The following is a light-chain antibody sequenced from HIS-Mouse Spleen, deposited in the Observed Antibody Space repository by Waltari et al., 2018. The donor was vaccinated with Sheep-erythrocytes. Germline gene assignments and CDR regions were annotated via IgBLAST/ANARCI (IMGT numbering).Light chain of an antibody. J-gene: IGLJ1*01. Sequence: ELTQPPSVSVSPGQTASTTCPGEQLGDKYACWYQQNPGQSPVLVIKQDSKRPSGIPERLSGSNSGNTATLTISGVQAEDEADYYCQSADSSGTYVFGTGTKVTVL. CDR3: QSADSSGTYV. CDR2: QDS. V-gene: IGLV3-1*01. CDR1: QLGDKY.